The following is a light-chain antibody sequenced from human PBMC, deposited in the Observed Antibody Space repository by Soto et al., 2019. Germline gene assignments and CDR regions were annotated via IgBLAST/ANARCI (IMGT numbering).Light chain of an antibody. CDR3: SSYTNSSTLVL. CDR1: SSDIGAYNY. V-gene: IGLV2-14*03. J-gene: IGLJ2*01. CDR2: DVH. Sequence: QSVLTQPASVSGSPGQSITISCTGTSSDIGAYNYVSWYQQYPGKAPKLTIYDVHNRPSGVSNRFSGSKSGNTASLTISGLQPEDEADYYCSSYTNSSTLVLFGGGTKLTVL.